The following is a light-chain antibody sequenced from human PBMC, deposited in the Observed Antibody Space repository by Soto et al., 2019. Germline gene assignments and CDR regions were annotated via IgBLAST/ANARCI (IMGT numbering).Light chain of an antibody. J-gene: IGLJ1*01. CDR3: SSYTASSTYV. CDR1: SSDVGGYNY. V-gene: IGLV2-14*03. Sequence: QPASVSGSPGQSITISCTGTSSDVGGYNYVSWYQHHPGKAPKLMIFDVSNRPSGVSNRFSGSKSGNTASLTISGLQAEDEADYYCSSYTASSTYVFGTGTKLTVL. CDR2: DVS.